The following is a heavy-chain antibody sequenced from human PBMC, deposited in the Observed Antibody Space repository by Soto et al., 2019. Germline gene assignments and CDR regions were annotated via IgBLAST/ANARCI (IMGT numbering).Heavy chain of an antibody. Sequence: VQLVESGGGLVQPGGSLRLSCEASGFTFRNYDMHWVRQGTGKCLEWVSGISAAGDPDYADSVEGRFTISRENAQNSFFLQMNSLRVGDTAVYYCARTDRDFYGLDVWGQGTTVIVSS. CDR3: ARTDRDFYGLDV. J-gene: IGHJ6*02. CDR2: ISAAGDP. CDR1: GFTFRNYD. V-gene: IGHV3-13*05.